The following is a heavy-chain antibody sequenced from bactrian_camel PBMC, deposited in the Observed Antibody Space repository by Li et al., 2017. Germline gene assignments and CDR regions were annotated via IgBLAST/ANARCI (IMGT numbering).Heavy chain of an antibody. D-gene: IGHD3*01. Sequence: QVQLVESGGGSVQIGGSLKLSCTMSGFTTRDSNVEWLRQAPGKECEPVADIRLDGTTVYADSVKGRFTISQDLGKNMVYLEMNMLKPEDTAMYYCKRGSSIRGCYKGDYWGQGTQVTVS. V-gene: IGHV3S55*01. CDR2: IRLDGTT. CDR3: KRGSSIRGCYKGDY. J-gene: IGHJ4*01. CDR1: GFTTRDSNV.